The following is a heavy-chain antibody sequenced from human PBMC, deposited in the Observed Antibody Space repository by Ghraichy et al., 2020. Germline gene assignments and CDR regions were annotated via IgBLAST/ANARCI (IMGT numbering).Heavy chain of an antibody. CDR3: AKVRTLYYYGTGG. V-gene: IGHV3-23*01. D-gene: IGHD2/OR15-2a*01. CDR2: ISGSGGST. Sequence: GGSLRLSCAASGFTFSSYAMSWVRQAPGKGLEWVSAISGSGGSTYYADSVKGRFTISRDKTKNTLYLQMNSLRAEDTAVYYCAKVRTLYYYGTGGGGQGTTVTVS. J-gene: IGHJ6*02. CDR1: GFTFSSYA.